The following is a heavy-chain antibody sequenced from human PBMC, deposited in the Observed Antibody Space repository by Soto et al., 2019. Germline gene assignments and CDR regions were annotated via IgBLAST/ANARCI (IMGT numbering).Heavy chain of an antibody. Sequence: ASVKVSCKASGCTFTSYDINWVRQATGQGLEWMGWMNPNSGNTGYAQKFQGRVTMTRNTSISTAYMELSSLRSEDTAVYYCARGHHDYGDYEVWYYFDYWGQGTLVTVSS. J-gene: IGHJ4*02. D-gene: IGHD4-17*01. V-gene: IGHV1-8*01. CDR1: GCTFTSYD. CDR3: ARGHHDYGDYEVWYYFDY. CDR2: MNPNSGNT.